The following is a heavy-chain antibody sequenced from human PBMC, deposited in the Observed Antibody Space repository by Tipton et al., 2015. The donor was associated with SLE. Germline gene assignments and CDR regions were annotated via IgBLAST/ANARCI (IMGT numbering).Heavy chain of an antibody. CDR1: GGSISSSSYY. CDR2: INHSGST. D-gene: IGHD3-10*01. CDR3: ARGGSASAPTLFPLVS. J-gene: IGHJ5*01. V-gene: IGHV4-39*07. Sequence: GLVKPSETLSLTCTVSGGSISSSSYYWSWIRQPPGKGLEWIGEINHSGSTNYNPSLKSRVTISVDTSKNQFSLKLSSVTAADTAVYYCARGGSASAPTLFPLVSW.